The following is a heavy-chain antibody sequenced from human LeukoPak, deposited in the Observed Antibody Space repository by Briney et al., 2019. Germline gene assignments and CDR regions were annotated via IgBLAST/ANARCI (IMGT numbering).Heavy chain of an antibody. CDR3: ASRGNRIVVVPAAIRDQDIVAMEK. V-gene: IGHV1-69*05. Sequence: GASVKVSCKASGGTFSSYAISWVRQAPGQGLEWMGGIIPIFGTANYAQKFQGRVTITTDESTSTAYMELSSLRSEDTAVYYCASRGNRIVVVPAAIRDQDIVAMEKWGQGTLVTVSS. D-gene: IGHD2-2*02. CDR1: GGTFSSYA. J-gene: IGHJ4*02. CDR2: IIPIFGTA.